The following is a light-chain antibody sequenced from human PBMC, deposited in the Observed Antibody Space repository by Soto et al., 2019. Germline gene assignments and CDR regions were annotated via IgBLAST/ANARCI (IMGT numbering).Light chain of an antibody. Sequence: QSALIQPPSVSGSPGQSVTISYTGTSSDVGSYDYVSWYQQHPGTVPKPMIDNVNTRPSGVPDRFSGSKSGKTASMTISGLQDEDEADYYCCSYTSSATSYVFGSGTKVTVL. J-gene: IGLJ1*01. V-gene: IGLV2-11*01. CDR3: CSYTSSATSYV. CDR2: NVN. CDR1: SSDVGSYDY.